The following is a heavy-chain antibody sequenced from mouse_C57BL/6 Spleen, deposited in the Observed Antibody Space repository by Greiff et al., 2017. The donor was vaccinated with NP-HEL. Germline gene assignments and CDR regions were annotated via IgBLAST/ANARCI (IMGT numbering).Heavy chain of an antibody. Sequence: EVQGVESGEGLVKPGGSLKLSCAASGFTFSSYAMSWVRQTPEKRLEWVAYISSGGDYIYYADTVKGRFTISRDNARNTLYLQMSSLKSEDTAMYYCTREGQLGRDYFDYWGQGTTLTVSS. CDR1: GFTFSSYA. CDR3: TREGQLGRDYFDY. V-gene: IGHV5-9-1*02. CDR2: ISSGGDYI. D-gene: IGHD4-1*02. J-gene: IGHJ2*01.